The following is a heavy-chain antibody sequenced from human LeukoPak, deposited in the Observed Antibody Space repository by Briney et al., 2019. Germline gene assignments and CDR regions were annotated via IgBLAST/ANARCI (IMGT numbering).Heavy chain of an antibody. CDR1: GFTFSSYA. V-gene: IGHV3-23*01. D-gene: IGHD1-14*01. CDR3: AKDLQPRRGYYYGMDV. Sequence: SGGSLRLSCAASGFTFSSYAMSWVRQAPGKGLEWVSAISGSGGSTYYADSVKGRFTISRDNSKNTLYLQMNSLRAEDTAVYYCAKDLQPRRGYYYGMDVWGQGTTVTVSS. J-gene: IGHJ6*02. CDR2: ISGSGGST.